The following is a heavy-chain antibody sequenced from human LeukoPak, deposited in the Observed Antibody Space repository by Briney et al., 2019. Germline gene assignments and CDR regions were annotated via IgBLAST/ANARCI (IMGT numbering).Heavy chain of an antibody. J-gene: IGHJ3*02. CDR2: IYYSGST. Sequence: SETLSLTCTVSGGSLSSYYWSWIRQPPGKGLEWIGYIYYSGSTNYNPSLKSRVTISVDTSKNQFSLKLSSVTAADTAVYYCARVRAIFGVVTPGDAVDIWGQGTMVTVSS. D-gene: IGHD3-3*01. CDR1: GGSLSSYY. CDR3: ARVRAIFGVVTPGDAVDI. V-gene: IGHV4-59*01.